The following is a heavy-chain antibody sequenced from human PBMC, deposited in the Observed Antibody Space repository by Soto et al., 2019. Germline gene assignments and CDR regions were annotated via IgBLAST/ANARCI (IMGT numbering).Heavy chain of an antibody. J-gene: IGHJ5*02. V-gene: IGHV1-8*01. Sequence: GASVKVSCKASGYTFTSYDINWVRQATGQGLEWMGWMNPNSGNTGYAQKFQGRVTMTRNTSISTAYMELSSLRSEDTAVYYCARVQADRRLSNWFDTWVQGTLVTVSS. CDR1: GYTFTSYD. CDR3: ARVQADRRLSNWFDT. CDR2: MNPNSGNT. D-gene: IGHD6-6*01.